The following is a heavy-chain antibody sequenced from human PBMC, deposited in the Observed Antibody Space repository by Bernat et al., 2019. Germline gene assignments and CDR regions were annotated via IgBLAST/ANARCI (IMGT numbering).Heavy chain of an antibody. J-gene: IGHJ4*02. D-gene: IGHD2-2*01. CDR1: GYTFTGYY. CDR3: ARGGCSSTSCYPDLFYDY. Sequence: QVQLVQSGAEVKKPGVSVKVSCKASGYTFTGYYMHWVRQAPGQGLEWMGWINPNSGGTNYAQKFQGWVTMTRDTSISTAYMELSRLRSDDTAVYYCARGGCSSTSCYPDLFYDYWGQGTLVTVSS. CDR2: INPNSGGT. V-gene: IGHV1-2*04.